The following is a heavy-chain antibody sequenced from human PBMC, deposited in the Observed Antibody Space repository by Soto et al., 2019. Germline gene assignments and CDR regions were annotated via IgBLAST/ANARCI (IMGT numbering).Heavy chain of an antibody. Sequence: ASVKVSCKVSGYTLTESSMHWVRQAPGKELEWMGGFDPEDGETIYAQKFQGRVTMTEDTSTDTAYMELSSLRSEDTAVYYCATTYCSGGSCYSEYFQHWGQGTLVTVSS. V-gene: IGHV1-24*01. CDR2: FDPEDGET. CDR1: GYTLTESS. D-gene: IGHD2-15*01. CDR3: ATTYCSGGSCYSEYFQH. J-gene: IGHJ1*01.